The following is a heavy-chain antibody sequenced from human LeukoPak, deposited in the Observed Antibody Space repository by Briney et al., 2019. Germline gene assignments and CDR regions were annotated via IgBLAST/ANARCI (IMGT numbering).Heavy chain of an antibody. CDR1: GFTSSTHG. J-gene: IGHJ3*01. Sequence: GGSLRLSCAASGFTSSTHGMSWVRQAPGKGLEWVAQIKVDGSETYYADSVKGRFTISGDTAKNSLSLQMHRLRDAGTAVYYALRDQGYCTCASCRGDAFDVWGQGSMVSVSS. CDR2: IKVDGSET. D-gene: IGHD2-2*01. CDR3: LRDQGYCTCASCRGDAFDV. V-gene: IGHV3-7*01.